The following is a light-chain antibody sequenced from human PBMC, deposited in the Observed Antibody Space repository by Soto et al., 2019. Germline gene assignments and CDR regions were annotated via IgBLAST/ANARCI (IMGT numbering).Light chain of an antibody. CDR2: GNS. CDR1: SSKIGAGYD. J-gene: IGLJ1*01. CDR3: QSYDSSLTSYV. V-gene: IGLV1-40*01. Sequence: QSVLTQPPSVSGAPGQRVTISCTGSSSKIGAGYDVHWYQQLPGTAPKLLIYGNSNRPSGVPDRFSGSKSGTSASLAITGLQAEDEADYYCQSYDSSLTSYVFGTGTKVTVL.